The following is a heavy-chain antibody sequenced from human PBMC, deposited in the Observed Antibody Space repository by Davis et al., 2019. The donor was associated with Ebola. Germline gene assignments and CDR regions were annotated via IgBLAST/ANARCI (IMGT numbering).Heavy chain of an antibody. CDR1: DASISGHY. Sequence: PGGSLRLSCTVSDASISGHYWNWFRQPPGKGLEWIGFISDSGRTSYNPSLKSRVTISADTSKNQFSLNLSSVTAADTAVYFCSRFGEGAYWGQGTLVTVSS. V-gene: IGHV4-59*11. J-gene: IGHJ4*02. CDR2: ISDSGRT. D-gene: IGHD2-21*01. CDR3: SRFGEGAY.